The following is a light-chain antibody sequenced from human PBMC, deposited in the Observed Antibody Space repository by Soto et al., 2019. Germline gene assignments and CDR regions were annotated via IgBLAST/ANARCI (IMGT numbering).Light chain of an antibody. Sequence: QSVLTQPRSVSGSPGQSVTISCTGTSSDVGGFNSVSWYQQHPGKAPKLMIYDVNKRPSGVPDRFSGSKSGSTASLTISGLQTADEANYFCSLHTSDNTYVFGAGTKVTVL. V-gene: IGLV2-11*01. CDR2: DVN. CDR3: SLHTSDNTYV. CDR1: SSDVGGFNS. J-gene: IGLJ1*01.